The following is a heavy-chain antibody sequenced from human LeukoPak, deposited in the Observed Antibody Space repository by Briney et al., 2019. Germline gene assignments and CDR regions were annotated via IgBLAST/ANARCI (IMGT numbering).Heavy chain of an antibody. CDR1: GFTFDDYA. CDR3: ARVPGDCGGDCYSYYYYYMDV. Sequence: GRSLRLFCAASGFTFDDYAMHWVRQAPGKGLEWVSGISWNSGSIGYADSVKGRFTISRDNAKNSLYLQMNSLRAEDTAVYYCARVPGDCGGDCYSYYYYYMDVWGKGTTVTVSS. D-gene: IGHD2-21*01. J-gene: IGHJ6*03. V-gene: IGHV3-9*01. CDR2: ISWNSGSI.